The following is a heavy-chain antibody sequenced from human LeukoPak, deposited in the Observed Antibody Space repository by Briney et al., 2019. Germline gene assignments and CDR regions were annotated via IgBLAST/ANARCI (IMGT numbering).Heavy chain of an antibody. Sequence: PGGSLRLSCAASGFTFSSYAMHWVRQAPSKGLEWVAVISYDGSNKYYADSVKGRFTISRDNSKNTLYLQMNSLRAEDTAVYYCARDLVVVTRFDYWGQGTLVTVSS. D-gene: IGHD3-22*01. CDR2: ISYDGSNK. V-gene: IGHV3-30-3*01. CDR1: GFTFSSYA. CDR3: ARDLVVVTRFDY. J-gene: IGHJ4*02.